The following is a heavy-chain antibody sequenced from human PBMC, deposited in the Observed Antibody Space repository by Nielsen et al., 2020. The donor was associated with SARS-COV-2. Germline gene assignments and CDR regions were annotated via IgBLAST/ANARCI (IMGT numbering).Heavy chain of an antibody. D-gene: IGHD2-2*02. CDR3: ARRNIVVVPAPILGLGPYFSCYYMDV. V-gene: IGHV4/OR15-8*01. J-gene: IGHJ6*03. CDR2: ISHTGST. CDR1: GFTFSSLW. Sequence: ESLKISCAASGFTFSSLWMSWVRQVPGKGLEWVGEISHTGSTNYNPSLKSRVTMSVDKSKNQFSLKLSSVTAADTAVYYCARRNIVVVPAPILGLGPYFSCYYMDVWGKGTTVTVSS.